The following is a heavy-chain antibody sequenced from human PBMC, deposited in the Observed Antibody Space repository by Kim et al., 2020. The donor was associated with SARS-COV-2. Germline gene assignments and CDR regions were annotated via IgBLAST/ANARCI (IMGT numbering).Heavy chain of an antibody. V-gene: IGHV1-69*13. CDR3: ARGPSLRFLEWFFDY. CDR1: GGTFSSYA. J-gene: IGHJ4*02. Sequence: SVKVSCKASGGTFSSYAISWVRQAPGQGLEWMGGIIPIFGTANYAQKFQGRVTITADESTSTAYMELCSLRSEDTAVYYCARGPSLRFLEWFFDYWGQGTLVTVSS. CDR2: IIPIFGTA. D-gene: IGHD3-3*01.